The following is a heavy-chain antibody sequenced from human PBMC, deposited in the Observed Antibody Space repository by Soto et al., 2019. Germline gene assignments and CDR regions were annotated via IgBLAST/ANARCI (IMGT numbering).Heavy chain of an antibody. CDR3: ARGYCSSTSCQYYLDF. D-gene: IGHD2-2*01. Sequence: ASVKVSCKASGYTFTGYAIHWVRQAPGQRLEWMGWSNGDNGDTKYAQKFQGRVTITRDTSATTAYMELTSLGSEDTALYHCARGYCSSTSCQYYLDFWGQGTPVTVSS. J-gene: IGHJ4*02. V-gene: IGHV1-3*01. CDR2: SNGDNGDT. CDR1: GYTFTGYA.